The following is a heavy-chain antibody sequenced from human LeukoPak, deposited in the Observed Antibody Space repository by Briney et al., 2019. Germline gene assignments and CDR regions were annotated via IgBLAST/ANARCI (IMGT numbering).Heavy chain of an antibody. V-gene: IGHV3-30*18. Sequence: PGRSLRLSCAASGFTFSSYGMHWVRQAPGKGLEWVAVISYDGSNKYYADSVKGRFTISRDNSKNTLYLQMNSLRVEDTAIYYCAKGRGYCTGGSCYSDYWGQGTLVTVSS. J-gene: IGHJ4*02. CDR3: AKGRGYCTGGSCYSDY. D-gene: IGHD2-15*01. CDR1: GFTFSSYG. CDR2: ISYDGSNK.